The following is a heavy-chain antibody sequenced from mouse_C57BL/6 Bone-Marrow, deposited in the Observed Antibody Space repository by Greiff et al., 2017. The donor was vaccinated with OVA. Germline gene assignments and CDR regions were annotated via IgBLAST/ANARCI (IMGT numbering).Heavy chain of an antibody. CDR3: VRHYYGSSYEGYFDV. CDR1: GFSFNTYA. CDR2: IRSKSNNYAT. J-gene: IGHJ1*03. V-gene: IGHV10-1*01. D-gene: IGHD1-1*01. Sequence: EADGGLVQPKGSLKLSCAASGFSFNTYAMNWVRQAPGKGLEWVARIRSKSNNYATYYADSVKDRFTISRDDSESMLYLQMNNLKTEDTAMYYCVRHYYGSSYEGYFDVWGTGTTVTVSS.